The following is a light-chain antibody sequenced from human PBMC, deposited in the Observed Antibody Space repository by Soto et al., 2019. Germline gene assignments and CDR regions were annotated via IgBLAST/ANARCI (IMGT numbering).Light chain of an antibody. Sequence: EIVLTQSPGTLSLSPGGRATLSCRASQSVSSSFLAWYQQRPGLAPRLLMYGTSSRATGIPDRFSGSGSGTDFTLTISRLEPEDFAVYYWQQYGSSAWTFGQGTQVEIK. CDR3: QQYGSSAWT. J-gene: IGKJ1*01. CDR1: QSVSSSF. CDR2: GTS. V-gene: IGKV3-20*01.